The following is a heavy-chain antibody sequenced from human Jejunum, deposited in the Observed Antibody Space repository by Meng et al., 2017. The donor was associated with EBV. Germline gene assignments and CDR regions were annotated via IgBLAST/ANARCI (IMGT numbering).Heavy chain of an antibody. CDR2: TYSSASP. Sequence: QLQLQESRHGVLKPPANLSLTVPVTAGPASSVRSHWSWIPQPAAKGLQWIGETYSSASPRYNPSLKSRVPVAVDKSKTPDSLRLNAVTAAYSAVYSCASQGGGPGSAYWGQGNLVTVSS. CDR3: ASQGGGPGSAY. CDR1: AGPASSVRSH. V-gene: IGHV4-61*10. J-gene: IGHJ4*02. D-gene: IGHD1-26*01.